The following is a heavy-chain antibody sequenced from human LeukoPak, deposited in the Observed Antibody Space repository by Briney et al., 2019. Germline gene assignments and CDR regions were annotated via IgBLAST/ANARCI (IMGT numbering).Heavy chain of an antibody. CDR1: GFTFSNAW. CDR2: IKSKTDGGTT. V-gene: IGHV3-15*01. J-gene: IGHJ5*02. D-gene: IGHD1-26*01. CDR3: TTDPSLPRGSHWGPWFDP. Sequence: GGSLRLSCAASGFTFSNAWMSWVRQAPGKGLEWVGRIKSKTDGGTTDYAAPVKGRFTISRDDSKNTLYLQMNGLKTEDTAVYYCTTDPSLPRGSHWGPWFDPWGQGTLVTVSS.